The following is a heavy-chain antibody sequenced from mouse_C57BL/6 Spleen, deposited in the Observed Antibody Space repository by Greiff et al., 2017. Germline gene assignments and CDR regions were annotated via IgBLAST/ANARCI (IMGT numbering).Heavy chain of an antibody. V-gene: IGHV7-3*01. D-gene: IGHD1-1*01. J-gene: IGHJ3*01. CDR1: GFTFTDYY. Sequence: EVKLMESGGGLVQPGGSLSLSCAASGFTFTDYYMSWVRQPPGKALEWLGFIRNKANGYTTEYSASVKGRFTISRDNSQSILYLQMNALRAEDSATYYCARRNYGSSYEAYWGQGTLVTVSA. CDR3: ARRNYGSSYEAY. CDR2: IRNKANGYTT.